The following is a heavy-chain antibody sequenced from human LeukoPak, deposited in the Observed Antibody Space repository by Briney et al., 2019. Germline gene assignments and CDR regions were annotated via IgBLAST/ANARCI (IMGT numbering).Heavy chain of an antibody. Sequence: SETLSLTCTVSGYSISGGYYWGWIRQPPAKGLEWIGTIFQSVSTYYNPSLKSRVTTSVDTSKNQFSLKLRPVTAADTSVYYCARNNSTGFDFWSQGCLVTVSS. V-gene: IGHV4-38-2*02. CDR1: GYSISGGYY. CDR3: ARNNSTGFDF. CDR2: IFQSVST. D-gene: IGHD2/OR15-2a*01. J-gene: IGHJ4*02.